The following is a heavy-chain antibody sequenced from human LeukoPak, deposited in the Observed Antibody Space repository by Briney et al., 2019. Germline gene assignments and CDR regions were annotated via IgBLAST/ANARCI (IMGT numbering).Heavy chain of an antibody. V-gene: IGHV4-39*01. CDR1: GGSISGSSYF. CDR2: IYYSGNT. D-gene: IGHD1-26*01. CDR3: ARLKDGIDY. J-gene: IGHJ4*02. Sequence: PSETLSLTCAVSGGSISGSSYFWGWIRQPPGKGLEWIGSIYYSGNTYYNPSLKSRVTISVDTSKNQFSLKLSSVTAADTAVYYCARLKDGIDYWGQGTLVTVSS.